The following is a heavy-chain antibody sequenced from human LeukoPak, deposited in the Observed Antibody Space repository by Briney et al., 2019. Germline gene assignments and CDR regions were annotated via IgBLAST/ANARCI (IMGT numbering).Heavy chain of an antibody. CDR3: ARGWVVDSGSPKWLDS. CDR1: GFTFSDHY. Sequence: PGGSLRLSCAASGFTFSDHYMDWVRQTPEKGLEWVGRSRSKADSYTTEYAASVKGRFSVSRDDSKSSLYLQMGSLKPEDTAVYYRARGWVVDSGSPKWLDSWGQGTLVTVSS. CDR2: SRSKADSYTT. V-gene: IGHV3-72*01. D-gene: IGHD3-10*01. J-gene: IGHJ5*01.